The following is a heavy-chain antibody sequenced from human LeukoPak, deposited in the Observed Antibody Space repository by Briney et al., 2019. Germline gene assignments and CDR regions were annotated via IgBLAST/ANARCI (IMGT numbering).Heavy chain of an antibody. J-gene: IGHJ3*02. CDR1: GGSISNYY. CDR2: ISKSGST. D-gene: IGHD5-12*01. CDR3: ARVYGAGYDFRGAFDI. V-gene: IGHV4-4*07. Sequence: SETLSLTCTVSGGSISNYYWSWIRQPAGKRLEWIGRISKSGSTNYNPSLKSRVTMSVDTSRNQLSLKLSSVTAADTAVYYCARVYGAGYDFRGAFDIWGQGTMVTVSS.